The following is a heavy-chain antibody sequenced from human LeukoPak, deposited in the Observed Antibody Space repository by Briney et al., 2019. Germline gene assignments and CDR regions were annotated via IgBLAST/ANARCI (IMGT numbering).Heavy chain of an antibody. V-gene: IGHV3-66*02. J-gene: IGHJ4*02. CDR1: GFTFRSYA. CDR3: ARVLAAAGLVFDY. CDR2: IYSGGST. Sequence: GGSLRLSCAASGFTFRSYAMNWVRQAPGKGLEWVSVIYSGGSTYYADSVKGRFTISRGNSKNTLYLQMNSLRAEDTAVYYCARVLAAAGLVFDYWGQGTLVTVSS. D-gene: IGHD6-13*01.